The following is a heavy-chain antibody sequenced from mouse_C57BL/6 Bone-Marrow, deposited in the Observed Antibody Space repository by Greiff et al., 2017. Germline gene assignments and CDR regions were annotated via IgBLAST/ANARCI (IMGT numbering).Heavy chain of an antibody. CDR3: ARRDYYAMDY. V-gene: IGHV5-4*03. CDR1: GFTFSSSA. Sequence: EVHLVESGGGLVKPGGSLKLSCAASGFTFSSSAMSWVRQTPEKRLEWVATISDGGSYTYYPDNVKGRFTISRDNAKNNLYLQMSHLKSEDTAMYYCARRDYYAMDYWGQGTSGTVSS. CDR2: ISDGGSYT. J-gene: IGHJ4*01.